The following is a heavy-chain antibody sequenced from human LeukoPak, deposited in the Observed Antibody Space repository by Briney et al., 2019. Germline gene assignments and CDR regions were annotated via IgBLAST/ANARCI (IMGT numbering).Heavy chain of an antibody. CDR1: GGSISSRT. CDR3: AKGDSSGWFYYFQY. Sequence: ETLSLTCAVSGGSISSRTSYWAWIRQPPGKGLEWVSAISGSGGNTYYADSVKGRFTISRDNSKNTLYLQMNSLRAEDTAVYYCAKGDSSGWFYYFQYWGQGTLVTVSS. CDR2: ISGSGGNT. J-gene: IGHJ4*02. V-gene: IGHV3-23*01. D-gene: IGHD6-19*01.